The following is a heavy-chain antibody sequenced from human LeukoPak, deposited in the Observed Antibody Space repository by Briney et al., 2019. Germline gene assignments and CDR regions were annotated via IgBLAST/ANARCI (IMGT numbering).Heavy chain of an antibody. CDR2: IYYTGST. Sequence: SETLSLTCTVSGGSISSYYWSWIRQPPGKGLEWIGYIYYTGSTNHNPSLRSRVTISVDTSNNQFSLKMRSVTAADTAVYYCARARIAVSYFDYWGQGALVTVSS. J-gene: IGHJ4*02. V-gene: IGHV4-59*01. D-gene: IGHD6-6*01. CDR3: ARARIAVSYFDY. CDR1: GGSISSYY.